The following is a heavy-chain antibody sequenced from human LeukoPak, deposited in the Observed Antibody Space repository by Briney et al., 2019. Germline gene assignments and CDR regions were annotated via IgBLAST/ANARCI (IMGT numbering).Heavy chain of an antibody. CDR2: IYYSGST. CDR3: ARVGINGYDSYYYYYYMDV. D-gene: IGHD5-12*01. J-gene: IGHJ6*03. Sequence: NASETLSLTCTVSGGPISSHYWSWIRQPPGKGLEWIGYIYYSGSTNYNPSLKSRVTISVDTSKNQFSLKLSSVTAADTAVYYCARVGINGYDSYYYYYYMDVWGKGTTVTVSS. V-gene: IGHV4-59*11. CDR1: GGPISSHY.